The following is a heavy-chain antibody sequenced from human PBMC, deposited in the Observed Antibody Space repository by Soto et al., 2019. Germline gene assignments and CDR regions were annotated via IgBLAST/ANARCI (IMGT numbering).Heavy chain of an antibody. V-gene: IGHV3-11*03. CDR1: GFTFSDYY. D-gene: IGHD3-9*01. CDR2: ISGTSSYI. Sequence: GGSLRLSCAASGFTFSDYYMSWIRQAPGKGLEWLSYISGTSSYINYADSVRGRFTISRDNAKNSLYLQMDSLKAEDTAVYYCARTERAPSNYLDILTGYYYFDYWGQGSLVTVSS. CDR3: ARTERAPSNYLDILTGYYYFDY. J-gene: IGHJ4*02.